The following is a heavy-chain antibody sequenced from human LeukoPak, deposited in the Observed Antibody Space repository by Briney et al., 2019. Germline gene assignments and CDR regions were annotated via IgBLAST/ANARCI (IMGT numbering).Heavy chain of an antibody. CDR2: IKSKTDGGTT. J-gene: IGHJ4*02. CDR1: GFTFSNAW. CDR3: TTEYYDYVWGSYPYYFDY. D-gene: IGHD3-16*02. Sequence: GGSLRLSCAASGFTFSNAWMSWVRQAPGKGREWVGRIKSKTDGGTTDYAAPVKGRFTISRDDSKNTLYLQMNSLKTEDTAVYYCTTEYYDYVWGSYPYYFDYWGQGTLVTVSS. V-gene: IGHV3-15*01.